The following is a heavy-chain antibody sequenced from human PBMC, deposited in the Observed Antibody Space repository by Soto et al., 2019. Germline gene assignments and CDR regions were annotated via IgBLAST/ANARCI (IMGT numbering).Heavy chain of an antibody. J-gene: IGHJ4*02. CDR2: ISYDGSNK. CDR1: GFTFSSYG. Sequence: VGSLRLSCAASGFTFSSYGMHWVRQAPGKGLEWVAVISYDGSNKYYADSVKGRFTISRDNSKNTLYLQMNSLRAEDTAVYYCAKDQIVVVTAAIFQLASLDYWGQGTLVTVSS. CDR3: AKDQIVVVTAAIFQLASLDY. D-gene: IGHD2-2*01. V-gene: IGHV3-30*18.